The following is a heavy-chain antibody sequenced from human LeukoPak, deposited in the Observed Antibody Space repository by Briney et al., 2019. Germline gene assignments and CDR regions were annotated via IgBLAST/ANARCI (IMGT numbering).Heavy chain of an antibody. Sequence: PGGSLRLSCAASGFTFDDYAMHWVRHAPRKGLEWVSLISWDGGSTYYADSVKGRFTISRDNSKNSLYLQMNSLRAEDTAVYYCAKRPYEVYYYYMDVWGKGTTVTVSS. D-gene: IGHD2-8*01. CDR2: ISWDGGST. J-gene: IGHJ6*03. CDR1: GFTFDDYA. CDR3: AKRPYEVYYYYMDV. V-gene: IGHV3-43D*03.